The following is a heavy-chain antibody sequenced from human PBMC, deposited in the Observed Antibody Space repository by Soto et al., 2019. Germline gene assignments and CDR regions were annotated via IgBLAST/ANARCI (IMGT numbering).Heavy chain of an antibody. V-gene: IGHV4-31*03. CDR2: IYYSGST. D-gene: IGHD2-2*02. CDR3: ARSAYCSSTSCYKTKYYYYYGMDV. J-gene: IGHJ6*02. CDR1: GGSISSGGYY. Sequence: LSLTCTVSGGSISSGGYYWSWIRQHPGKGLEWIGYIYYSGSTYYNPSLKSRVTISVDTSKNQFSLKLSSVTAADTAVYYCARSAYCSSTSCYKTKYYYYYGMDVWGQGTTVTVSS.